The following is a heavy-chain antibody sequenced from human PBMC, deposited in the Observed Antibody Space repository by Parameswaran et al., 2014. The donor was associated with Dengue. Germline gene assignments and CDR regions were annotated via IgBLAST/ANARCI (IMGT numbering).Heavy chain of an antibody. J-gene: IGHJ5*02. D-gene: IGHD3-16*01. CDR2: IIPIFGTA. Sequence: WVRQAPGQGLEWMGGIIPIFGTANYAQKFQGRVTITADESTSTAYMELSSLRSEDTAVYYCARYAHTPSWFDPWGQGTLVTVSS. CDR3: ARYAHTPSWFDP. V-gene: IGHV1-69*01.